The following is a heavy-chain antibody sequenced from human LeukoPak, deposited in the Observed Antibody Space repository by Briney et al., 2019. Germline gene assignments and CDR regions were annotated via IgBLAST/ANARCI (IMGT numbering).Heavy chain of an antibody. J-gene: IGHJ4*02. D-gene: IGHD6-6*01. Sequence: ASVKVSCKASGYTFTGYYMHWVRQAPGQGLEWMGWINPNSGDTNYAQKFQGRVTMTTDTSTSTAYMEMRSLRSDDTALYYCARDGYSSSKDRGTDYFDYWGQGALVTVSS. V-gene: IGHV1-2*02. CDR1: GYTFTGYY. CDR2: INPNSGDT. CDR3: ARDGYSSSKDRGTDYFDY.